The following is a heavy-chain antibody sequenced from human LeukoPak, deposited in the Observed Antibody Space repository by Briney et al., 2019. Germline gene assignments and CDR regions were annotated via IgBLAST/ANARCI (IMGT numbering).Heavy chain of an antibody. Sequence: GGSLRLSCSASGFSFSDYDMNWVRQAPGKGQGWDSAISGRSSHIYYGESVKGRFTISRDNAKNSLYLQMDSLGVEDTAVYYCGRAFPPLRTSSAGDLWGQGTLVIVSS. CDR1: GFSFSDYD. D-gene: IGHD3-16*01. V-gene: IGHV3-21*01. J-gene: IGHJ1*01. CDR2: ISGRSSHI. CDR3: GRAFPPLRTSSAGDL.